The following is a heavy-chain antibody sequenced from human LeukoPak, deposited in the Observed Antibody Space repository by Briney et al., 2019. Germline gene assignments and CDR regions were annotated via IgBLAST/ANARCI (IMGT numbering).Heavy chain of an antibody. CDR3: ARGWRSSGQGPDAFDI. Sequence: ASVKVSCKASGYTFTSYAMHWVRQAPGQRLEWMGWINAGNGNTKYSQKFQGRVTITRDTSASTAYMELSSLRSEDTAVYYCARGWRSSGQGPDAFDIWGQGTMVTVSS. CDR2: INAGNGNT. V-gene: IGHV1-3*01. J-gene: IGHJ3*02. D-gene: IGHD6-19*01. CDR1: GYTFTSYA.